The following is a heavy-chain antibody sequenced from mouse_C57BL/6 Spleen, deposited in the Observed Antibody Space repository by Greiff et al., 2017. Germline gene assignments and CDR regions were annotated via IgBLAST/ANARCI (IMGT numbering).Heavy chain of an antibody. CDR3: ARETYCNGSSYNAMDD. CDR2: IDPDDGGT. V-gene: IGHV14-2*01. Sequence: VQLQQPGAELVKPGASVKLSCTASGYNINNYYMHWVKQRTEQGLEWIGRIDPDDGGTKYDPKFKGKATITADTSSNPAYLQLSSLTSEDTAVYYCARETYCNGSSYNAMDDWGQGTSVTVSS. CDR1: GYNINNYY. J-gene: IGHJ4*01. D-gene: IGHD1-1*01.